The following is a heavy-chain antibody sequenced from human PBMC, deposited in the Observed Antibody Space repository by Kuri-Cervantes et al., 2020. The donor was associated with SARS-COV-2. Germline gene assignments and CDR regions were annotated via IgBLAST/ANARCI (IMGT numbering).Heavy chain of an antibody. J-gene: IGHJ4*02. D-gene: IGHD3-22*01. CDR2: IIPIFGTA. V-gene: IGHV1-69*13. CDR1: GGTFSSYA. Sequence: SVKVSCKAAGGTFSSYAISWVRQAPGQGLEWMGGIIPIFGTANYAQKFQGRVTITADESTSTAYMELSSLRSEDTAVYYCARDNYYDSSGYFNYWGQGTLVTVSS. CDR3: ARDNYYDSSGYFNY.